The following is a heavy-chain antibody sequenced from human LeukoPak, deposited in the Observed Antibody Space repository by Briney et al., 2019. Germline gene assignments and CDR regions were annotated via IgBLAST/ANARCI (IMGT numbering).Heavy chain of an antibody. J-gene: IGHJ4*02. CDR3: ARGPKWELHPVFDY. V-gene: IGHV1-69*04. CDR2: IIPIFGIA. Sequence: SVKVSCKASGGIFSSYAISWVRQAPGQGLEWMGRIIPIFGIANYAQKFQGRVTITADKSTSTAYMELSSLRSEDTAVYYCARGPKWELHPVFDYWGQGTLVTVSS. D-gene: IGHD1-26*01. CDR1: GGIFSSYA.